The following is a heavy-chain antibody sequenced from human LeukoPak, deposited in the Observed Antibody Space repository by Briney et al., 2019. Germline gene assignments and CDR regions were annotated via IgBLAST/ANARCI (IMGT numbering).Heavy chain of an antibody. CDR2: ISSSSSYI. CDR3: ARDPPLRSHQAFDI. D-gene: IGHD3-16*01. Sequence: GGSLRLSCAASGFTFSSYSMNWVRQAPGKGLEWVSSISSSSSYIYYADSVKGRFTISRDNAKNSLYLQMNSLRAEDTAVYYCARDPPLRSHQAFDIWGQGTMVTVSS. CDR1: GFTFSSYS. V-gene: IGHV3-21*01. J-gene: IGHJ3*02.